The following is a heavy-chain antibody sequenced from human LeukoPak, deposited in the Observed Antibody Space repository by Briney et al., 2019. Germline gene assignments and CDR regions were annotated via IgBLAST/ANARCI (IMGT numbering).Heavy chain of an antibody. CDR2: ISYDGSNK. CDR3: ARDSIQLDTARFDY. V-gene: IGHV3-30*01. CDR1: GFTFSSYA. D-gene: IGHD5-18*01. Sequence: GGSLRLSCAASGFTFSSYAMHWVRQAPGKGLEWVAVISYDGSNKYYADSVKGRFTISRDNSKNTLYLQMNSLRAEDTAVYYCARDSIQLDTARFDYWGQGTLVTVSS. J-gene: IGHJ4*02.